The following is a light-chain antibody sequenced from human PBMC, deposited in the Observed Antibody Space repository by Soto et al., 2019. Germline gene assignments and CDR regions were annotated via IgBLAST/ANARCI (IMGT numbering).Light chain of an antibody. Sequence: EIVMTQSPANLSVSPGERATLSCRARQSVSSNLAWYQQKPGQGPRLLIYGASTRATSIPARFSGSGSGTEFTLTISSLQSEDFAVYYCQQYNKWPPYTFGQGTKLEIK. CDR2: GAS. CDR3: QQYNKWPPYT. CDR1: QSVSSN. J-gene: IGKJ2*01. V-gene: IGKV3-15*01.